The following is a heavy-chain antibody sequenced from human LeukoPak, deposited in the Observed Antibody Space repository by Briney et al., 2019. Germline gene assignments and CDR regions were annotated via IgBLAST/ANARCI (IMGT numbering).Heavy chain of an antibody. CDR2: IIPILGIA. V-gene: IGHV1-69*04. Sequence: ASVKVSCKASGGTFSSYAISWVRQAPGQGLEWMGRIIPILGIANYAQKFQGRVTITADKSTSTAYMELSSLRPEDTAVYYCARGPMDYYYGMDVWGQGTTVTVSS. D-gene: IGHD3-10*01. CDR3: ARGPMDYYYGMDV. CDR1: GGTFSSYA. J-gene: IGHJ6*02.